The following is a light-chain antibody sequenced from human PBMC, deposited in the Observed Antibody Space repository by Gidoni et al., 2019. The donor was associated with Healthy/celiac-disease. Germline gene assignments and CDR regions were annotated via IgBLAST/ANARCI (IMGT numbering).Light chain of an antibody. V-gene: IGKV3-11*01. Sequence: EIVLTQSPATLSLSPGERSTLSCRASQSVSSYLAWYQQKPGQAPRLLIYDASNRATGIPPRFSGSGSGTDFTLTISSLEPEDFAVYYWQQRSNWPPTFGQXTKVEIK. CDR2: DAS. J-gene: IGKJ1*01. CDR3: QQRSNWPPT. CDR1: QSVSSY.